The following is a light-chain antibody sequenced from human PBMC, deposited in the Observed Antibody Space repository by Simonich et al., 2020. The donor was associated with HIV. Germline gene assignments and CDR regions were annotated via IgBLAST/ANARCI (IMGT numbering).Light chain of an antibody. CDR3: QQYNSYPLT. CDR2: KAS. CDR1: QNISRW. Sequence: DIQMTQSPSTLSASVGDRVTITCRASQNISRWLAWYQQKPGKAPKLLIYKASNLETGVPSRCRGSGSGTEFTLTISSLQPDDFATYYCQQYNSYPLTFGGGTKVEIK. V-gene: IGKV1-5*03. J-gene: IGKJ4*01.